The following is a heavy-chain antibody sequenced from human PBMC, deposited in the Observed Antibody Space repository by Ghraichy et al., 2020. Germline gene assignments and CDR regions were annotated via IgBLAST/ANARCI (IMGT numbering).Heavy chain of an antibody. Sequence: ASVKVSCKASGYTFTSYGISWVRQAPGQGLEWMGWISAYNGNTNYAQKLQGRVTMTTDTSTSTAYMELRSLRSDDTAVYYCARDRHYYGSGSDNDAFDIWGQGTMVTVPS. CDR2: ISAYNGNT. V-gene: IGHV1-18*01. D-gene: IGHD3-10*01. CDR3: ARDRHYYGSGSDNDAFDI. CDR1: GYTFTSYG. J-gene: IGHJ3*02.